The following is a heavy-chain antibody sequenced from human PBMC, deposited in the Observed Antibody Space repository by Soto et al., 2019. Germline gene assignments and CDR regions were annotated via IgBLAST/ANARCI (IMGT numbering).Heavy chain of an antibody. CDR2: ISAYNGST. CDR3: ARDRVTATLDY. Sequence: ASVKVSCKASGYTFTSYGISWVRQAPGQGLEWMGWISAYNGSTNYAQKLQGRVTMTTDTSTSTAYMGLRSLRSDDTAVYYCARDRVTATLDYWGQGTLVTVSS. D-gene: IGHD2-21*02. J-gene: IGHJ4*02. CDR1: GYTFTSYG. V-gene: IGHV1-18*01.